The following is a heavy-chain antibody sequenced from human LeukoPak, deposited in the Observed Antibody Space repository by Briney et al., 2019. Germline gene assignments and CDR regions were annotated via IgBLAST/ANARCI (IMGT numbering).Heavy chain of an antibody. CDR3: AKVGFLEWLLPSHFDY. D-gene: IGHD3-3*02. J-gene: IGHJ4*02. Sequence: GGSLRLSCAASEFTFSSYSMNWVRQAPGKGLEWVSAISGSGGSTYYAGSVKGRFTISRDNSKNTLYLQMNSLRAEDTAVYYCAKVGFLEWLLPSHFDYWGQGTLVTVSS. CDR2: ISGSGGST. V-gene: IGHV3-23*01. CDR1: EFTFSSYS.